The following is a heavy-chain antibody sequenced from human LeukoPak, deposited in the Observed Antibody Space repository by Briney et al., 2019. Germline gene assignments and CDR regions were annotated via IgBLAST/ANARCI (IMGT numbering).Heavy chain of an antibody. CDR1: GFTFSIYT. D-gene: IGHD6-19*01. V-gene: IGHV3-21*01. Sequence: GGSLRLSCVASGFTFSIYTMNWVRQAPGKGLEWVSSISSTSNYIYYADSVKGRFTISRDNAKNSLYLQMNSLRAEDTAVYYCARMYSSGWYDSWGQGTLVTVSS. J-gene: IGHJ5*01. CDR3: ARMYSSGWYDS. CDR2: ISSTSNYI.